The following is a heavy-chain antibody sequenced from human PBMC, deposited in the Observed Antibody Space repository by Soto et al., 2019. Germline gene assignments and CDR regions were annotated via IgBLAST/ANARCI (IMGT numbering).Heavy chain of an antibody. CDR1: GYSFTSYW. V-gene: IGHV5-51*01. J-gene: IGHJ4*02. Sequence: PGASLKISCKGSGYSFTSYWIGWVRQMPGKGLEWMGIIYPGDSDTRYSPSFQGQVTSSADKSISTAYLQWSSLKASDTAMYYCAGSATSPRFLCDYWGQGTRSPSPQ. CDR2: IYPGDSDT. CDR3: AGSATSPRFLCDY. D-gene: IGHD5-12*01.